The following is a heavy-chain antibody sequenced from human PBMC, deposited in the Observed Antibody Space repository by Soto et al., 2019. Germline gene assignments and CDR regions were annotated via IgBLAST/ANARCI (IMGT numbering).Heavy chain of an antibody. D-gene: IGHD4-17*01. Sequence: GGSLRLSCAASGFTFSTYSMNWARQAPGKGLEWVSAISTGGTYKYYADSVKGRFTISRDNAKNSVHLQMNSLRAEDTAVYYCARGGLGFGDYAYFDYWGQGTLVTVSS. CDR2: ISTGGTYK. J-gene: IGHJ4*02. V-gene: IGHV3-21*04. CDR3: ARGGLGFGDYAYFDY. CDR1: GFTFSTYS.